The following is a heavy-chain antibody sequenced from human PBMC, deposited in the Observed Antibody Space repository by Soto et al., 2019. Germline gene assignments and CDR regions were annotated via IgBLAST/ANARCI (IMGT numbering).Heavy chain of an antibody. D-gene: IGHD2-21*02. CDR1: GGSISSGGYY. CDR3: ARDLRLDS. V-gene: IGHV4-31*03. Sequence: QVQLQESGPGLVKPSDTLSLTCTVSGGSISSGGYYWNWIRQYPGKGLEWIAYIYQSGTPYYSPSLKSRATISIDRSKNQFSLMLDSVTAADTAVYYCARDLRLDSWGPGTLVTVSS. CDR2: IYQSGTP. J-gene: IGHJ4*02.